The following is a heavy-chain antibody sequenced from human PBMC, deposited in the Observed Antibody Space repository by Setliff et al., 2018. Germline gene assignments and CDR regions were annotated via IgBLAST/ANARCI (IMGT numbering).Heavy chain of an antibody. CDR1: GGSISSSSYY. V-gene: IGHV4-39*07. CDR3: AGTPALGTSWLSPFDY. D-gene: IGHD5-12*01. Sequence: PSETLSLTCTVSGGSISSSSYYWGWIRQPPGKGLEWLGSVYFSGYTYYNPSLSGRVTISIDTSKNQFSLRLTSVTAADTAVYYCAGTPALGTSWLSPFDYWGQGTLVTVSS. CDR2: VYFSGYT. J-gene: IGHJ4*02.